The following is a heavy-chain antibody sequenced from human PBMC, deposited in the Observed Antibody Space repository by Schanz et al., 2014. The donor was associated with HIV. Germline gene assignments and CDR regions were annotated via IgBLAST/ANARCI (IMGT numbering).Heavy chain of an antibody. J-gene: IGHJ4*02. CDR3: VKADTFPSPSN. CDR2: ISWHSESI. Sequence: EVQLVESGGGLVQPGRSLRLSCVASGFTFNDFAMHWVRQVPGKGLEWVSGISWHSESIGYADSVKGRFTISRDNAKNSLSLQMNSLRAEDTAFYYCVKADTFPSPSNWGQGTLVTVSS. V-gene: IGHV3-9*01. D-gene: IGHD3-3*02. CDR1: GFTFNDFA.